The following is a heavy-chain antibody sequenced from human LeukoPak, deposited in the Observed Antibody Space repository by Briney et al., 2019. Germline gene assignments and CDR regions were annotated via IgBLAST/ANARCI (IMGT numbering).Heavy chain of an antibody. CDR1: GGSFSGYY. CDR2: INHSGST. Sequence: SETLSLTCAVYGGSFSGYYWSWIRQPPGKGLEWIGEINHSGSTNYNPSLKSRVTISVDTSKNQFSLKLSSVTAADTAVYYCARPRRYGSGSRFDYWGQGTLVTVSS. J-gene: IGHJ4*02. V-gene: IGHV4-34*01. D-gene: IGHD3-10*01. CDR3: ARPRRYGSGSRFDY.